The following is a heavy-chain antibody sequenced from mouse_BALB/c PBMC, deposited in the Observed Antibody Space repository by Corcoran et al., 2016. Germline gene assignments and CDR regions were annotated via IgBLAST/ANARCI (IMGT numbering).Heavy chain of an antibody. CDR1: GFNIKDTY. CDR2: IDPANGNT. D-gene: IGHD2-3*01. Sequence: EVQLQQSGAELVKPGASVKLSCTASGFNIKDTYMHWVKQRPEQGLEWIGRIDPANGNTKYDPKFQGKATITADTSSNTAYLQLSSLASEDTAVYYCASPGYYPSWFAYWGQGTLVTVSA. V-gene: IGHV14-3*02. J-gene: IGHJ3*01. CDR3: ASPGYYPSWFAY.